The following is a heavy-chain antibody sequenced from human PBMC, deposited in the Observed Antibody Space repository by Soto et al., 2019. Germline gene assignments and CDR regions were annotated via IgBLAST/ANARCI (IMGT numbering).Heavy chain of an antibody. CDR3: AREGVQHGSGPYYYYGMDV. J-gene: IGHJ6*02. D-gene: IGHD3-10*01. CDR2: ITIRTGNV. V-gene: IGHV3-48*02. CDR1: GFTFGASA. Sequence: PGGSLRLSCAASGFTFGASALQWVRQAPGKGLEWLAYITIRTGNVLYADSVRGRFTISRDNAENPVFLQMNSLRDEDTAVYYCAREGVQHGSGPYYYYGMDVWGQGTTVTVSS.